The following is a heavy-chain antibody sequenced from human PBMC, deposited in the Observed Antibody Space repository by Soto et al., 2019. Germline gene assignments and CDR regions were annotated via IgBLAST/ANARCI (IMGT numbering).Heavy chain of an antibody. V-gene: IGHV1-18*01. CDR2: ISAYNGNT. CDR1: GYTFTSYG. Sequence: GASVKVSCKASGYTFTSYGISCVRQAPGQGLEWMGWISAYNGNTNYAQKLQGRVTMTTDTSTSTAYMELRSLRSDDTAVYYCARDWGTAMVTPYYYYGMDVWGQGTTVTVSS. CDR3: ARDWGTAMVTPYYYYGMDV. D-gene: IGHD5-18*01. J-gene: IGHJ6*02.